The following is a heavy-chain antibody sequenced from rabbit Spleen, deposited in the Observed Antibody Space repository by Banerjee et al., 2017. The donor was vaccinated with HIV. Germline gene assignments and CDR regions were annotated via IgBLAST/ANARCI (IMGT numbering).Heavy chain of an antibody. J-gene: IGHJ4*01. Sequence: QEQLEESGGDLVQPEGSLTLSCTASGVSFSSSYWICWVRQAPGKGLEWIACISTGGLTTYYTTWAKGRFTISKTSTTTVTLKMTSLTAADTATYFRAGDLGVIVYRFSLWGPGTLVTVS. D-gene: IGHD6-1*01. CDR1: GVSFSSSYW. V-gene: IGHV1S45*01. CDR3: AGDLGVIVYRFSL. CDR2: ISTGGLTT.